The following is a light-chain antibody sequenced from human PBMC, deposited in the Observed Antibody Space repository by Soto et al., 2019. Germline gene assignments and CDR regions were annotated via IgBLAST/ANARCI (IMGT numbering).Light chain of an antibody. V-gene: IGKV3-11*01. Sequence: EIVLTQSTATLPLSPRETATLSCRASQSVSSYLAWYQHKPGQAPRLLIYDASNRATGIPARFSGSGSGTDFSLTSSSLWPEDCAVYYCQQSSSWPPFTLGPGTKVVIK. CDR2: DAS. J-gene: IGKJ3*01. CDR3: QQSSSWPPFT. CDR1: QSVSSY.